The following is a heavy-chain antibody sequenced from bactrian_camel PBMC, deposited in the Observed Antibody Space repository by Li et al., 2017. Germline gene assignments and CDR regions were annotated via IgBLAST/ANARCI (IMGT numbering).Heavy chain of an antibody. J-gene: IGHJ4*01. CDR2: LDRIVGT. CDR1: GPTQLRNS. CDR3: AADRELWPSGCDTSDRV. V-gene: IGHV3S57*01. Sequence: VQLVESGGGTAQIGGTLRLTCLISGPTQLRNSYAWFRQIPGKAREGVAVLDRIVGTTYVDSVKGRFTVARAGGKNDNAKNTLYLLLNNLKPEDSGRYYCAADRELWPSGCDTSDRVWGQGTQVTVS. D-gene: IGHD2*01.